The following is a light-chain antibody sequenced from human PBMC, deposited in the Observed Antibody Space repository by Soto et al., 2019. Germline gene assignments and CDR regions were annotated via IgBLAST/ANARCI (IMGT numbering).Light chain of an antibody. CDR2: WAF. V-gene: IGKV4-1*01. CDR1: QRVLYSSNNKNY. CDR3: QQYFSTPPT. Sequence: DIVMTQSPDSLAVSLGERATINCKSSQRVLYSSNNKNYLAWYQQKPGQPPNLLIYWAFTRESGVPDRFSGSGSVTDFTLTISSLQAEDVAVYYWQQYFSTPPTFGQVTKVEIK. J-gene: IGKJ1*01.